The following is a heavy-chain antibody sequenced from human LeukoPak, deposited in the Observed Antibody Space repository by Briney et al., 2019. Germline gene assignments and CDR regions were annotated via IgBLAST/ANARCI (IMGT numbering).Heavy chain of an antibody. CDR2: IANDGRDK. Sequence: PGTSLRLSCAASGFTFSRYAMHWVRRTPGKGLEWVAVIANDGRDKHSTDSVKGRFTITRDNAKNTVYLQMNSLRVEDTAVYYCAKDQQIVSAKYYFDSWGQGILVTVSS. V-gene: IGHV3-30*18. J-gene: IGHJ4*02. CDR3: AKDQQIVSAKYYFDS. CDR1: GFTFSRYA. D-gene: IGHD1/OR15-1a*01.